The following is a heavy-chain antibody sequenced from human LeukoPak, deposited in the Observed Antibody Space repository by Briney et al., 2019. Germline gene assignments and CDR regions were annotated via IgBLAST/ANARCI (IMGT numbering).Heavy chain of an antibody. V-gene: IGHV1-8*03. CDR1: GYTFTSYD. D-gene: IGHD1-20*01. CDR2: MNPNSGKT. CDR3: ARGLTGEFDY. J-gene: IGHJ4*02. Sequence: AXVKVSCKASGYTFTSYDINWVRQAAGQGIEWMGWMNPNSGKTVYAQKLQGRVTITRNTSISTAYMELSSLRSEDTAVYYCARGLTGEFDYWGLGTLVTVSS.